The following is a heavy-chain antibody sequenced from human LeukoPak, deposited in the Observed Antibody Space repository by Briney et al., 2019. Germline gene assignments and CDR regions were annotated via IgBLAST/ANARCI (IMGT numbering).Heavy chain of an antibody. V-gene: IGHV1-2*02. J-gene: IGHJ4*02. CDR3: ARVDDFWSGYPIDY. D-gene: IGHD3-3*01. Sequence: ASVKVSCKASGYTFTGHYMHWVRQAPGQGLEWMGWINPNSGGTNYAQKFQGRVTMTRDTSISTAYMELSRLRSDDTAVYYCARVDDFWSGYPIDYWGQGTLVTVSS. CDR1: GYTFTGHY. CDR2: INPNSGGT.